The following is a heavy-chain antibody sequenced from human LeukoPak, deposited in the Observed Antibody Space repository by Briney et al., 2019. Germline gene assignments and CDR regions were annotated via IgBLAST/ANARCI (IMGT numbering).Heavy chain of an antibody. J-gene: IGHJ4*02. Sequence: PSETLSLTCSVSGASISSYYWTWIRQPPGKGLEWIGYIYYSGSTNYNPALKSRVTISLDTSKNQFSLKLNSVTAADTAVYYCARRVTGRGTYYFDYWGQGTLVTVSS. D-gene: IGHD3-16*01. CDR2: IYYSGST. CDR3: ARRVTGRGTYYFDY. CDR1: GASISSYY. V-gene: IGHV4-59*08.